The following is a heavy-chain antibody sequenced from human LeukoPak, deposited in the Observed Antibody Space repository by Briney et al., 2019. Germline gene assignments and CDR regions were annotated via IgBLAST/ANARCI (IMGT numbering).Heavy chain of an antibody. V-gene: IGHV3-74*01. CDR3: ARGLTIFGVVNDAFDF. CDR2: INSDGSST. CDR1: GFIFSNYW. J-gene: IGHJ3*01. D-gene: IGHD3-3*01. Sequence: GGSLRLSCTASGFIFSNYWMHWVRQAPGKGLVCVSLINSDGSSTIYADSVKGRFTISRDNAKNTLYLQMNSLRAEDTAVYYCARGLTIFGVVNDAFDFWGQGTMVTVSS.